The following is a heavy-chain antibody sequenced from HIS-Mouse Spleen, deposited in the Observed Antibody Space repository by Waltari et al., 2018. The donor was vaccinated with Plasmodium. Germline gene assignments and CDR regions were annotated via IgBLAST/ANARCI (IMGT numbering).Heavy chain of an antibody. CDR2: MNNSGST. J-gene: IGHJ3*02. CDR1: GGSFSGYY. V-gene: IGHV4-34*01. CDR3: ARAPIRDAFDI. D-gene: IGHD3-9*01. Sequence: QVQLQQWGAGLLKPSETLSLTCVVYGGSFSGYYWSWIRQPPGKGLEWIGEMNNSGSTTHNPAPKSRVTISVDTSKNQFSLKLSSVTAADTAVYYCARAPIRDAFDIWGQGTMVTVSS.